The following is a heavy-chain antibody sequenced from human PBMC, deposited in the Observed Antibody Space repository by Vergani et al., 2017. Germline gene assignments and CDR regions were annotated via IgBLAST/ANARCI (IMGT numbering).Heavy chain of an antibody. V-gene: IGHV1-46*01. J-gene: IGHJ6*02. Sequence: QVQLVQSGAEVKKPGASVKVSCKASGYTFTSYYMHWVRQAPGQGLEWMGIINPSGGSTSYAQKFQGRVTMTRDTSTSTVYMELSSLRSDDTAVYYCARPTYSSSRLIGEAQNGGNGMDVWGQGTTVTVSS. CDR1: GYTFTSYY. D-gene: IGHD6-13*01. CDR2: INPSGGST. CDR3: ARPTYSSSRLIGEAQNGGNGMDV.